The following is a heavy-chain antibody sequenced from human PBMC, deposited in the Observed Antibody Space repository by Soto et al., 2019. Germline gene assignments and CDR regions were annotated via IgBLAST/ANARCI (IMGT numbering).Heavy chain of an antibody. D-gene: IGHD3-10*01. V-gene: IGHV3-48*03. J-gene: IGHJ5*01. CDR2: ISSGGLTT. CDR1: EFNFRMYE. Sequence: PGGSLRLSCQASEFNFRMYEMHWVRKAPGKGLEWVSYISSGGLTTYYADFAEGRFTISRDNAKDSLYLHLNSLRVGDTAVYYCARYGTRGDWWGLGTQVTVS. CDR3: ARYGTRGDW.